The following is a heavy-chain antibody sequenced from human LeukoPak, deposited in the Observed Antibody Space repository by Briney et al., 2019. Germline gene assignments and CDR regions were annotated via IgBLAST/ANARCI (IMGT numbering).Heavy chain of an antibody. CDR1: GYTFTGHY. J-gene: IGHJ4*02. CDR2: VNPNSGGT. D-gene: IGHD4-11*01. CDR3: ARDNYWIGDY. Sequence: GASVKVSCKASGYTFTGHYIHWVRQAPGQGLEWMGWVNPNSGGTNYAQKSQGRVTMTRDTSITTAYMDLSSLRSDDTAVYYCARDNYWIGDYWGQGTLVTVSS. V-gene: IGHV1-2*02.